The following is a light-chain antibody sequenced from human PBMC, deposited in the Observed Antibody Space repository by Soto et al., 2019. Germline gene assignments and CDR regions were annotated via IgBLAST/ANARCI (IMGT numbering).Light chain of an antibody. J-gene: IGKJ1*01. CDR3: QQYNNWRWT. CDR1: QSVSS. V-gene: IGKV3-15*01. CDR2: GAS. Sequence: EIVMTQSPATLSVSPGDRATLSCRASQSVSSIAWYQQKPGQPPRLLIYGASRRATNIPARFSGGGSDTEFTLTISSLQSEDFAVYYCQQYNNWRWTFGQGTKVDIK.